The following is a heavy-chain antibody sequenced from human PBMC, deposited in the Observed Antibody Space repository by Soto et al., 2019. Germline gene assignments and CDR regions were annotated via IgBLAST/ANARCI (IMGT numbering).Heavy chain of an antibody. J-gene: IGHJ2*01. CDR2: IFSNDAK. CDR3: ARSLYVDYVHWYFDL. V-gene: IGHV2-26*01. D-gene: IGHD4-17*01. CDR1: GFSLRNTRMG. Sequence: QVTLKESGPVLVKPTETLTLTCTVSGFSLRNTRMGVSWIRQSPGKALEWLAHIFSNDAKSYSPSLKSRLAISRDTSKSQVVLTMTNVAPVDTATYYCARSLYVDYVHWYFDLWGRGILVTVSS.